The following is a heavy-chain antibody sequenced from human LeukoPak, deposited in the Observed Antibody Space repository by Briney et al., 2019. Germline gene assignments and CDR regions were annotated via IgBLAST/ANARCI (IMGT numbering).Heavy chain of an antibody. CDR2: ISPNSGDT. CDR1: GYTFTGYL. D-gene: IGHD4-23*01. V-gene: IGHV1-2*02. J-gene: IGHJ2*01. Sequence: ASVKVPCKASGYTFTGYLMHWVRQAPGQGLEWMGWISPNSGDTKYAQNFQGRVTMTRDTSISTAYMEVSRLRSDDTAVYYCVRGLTTVATWLYLWGRGTLVTVSS. CDR3: VRGLTTVATWLYL.